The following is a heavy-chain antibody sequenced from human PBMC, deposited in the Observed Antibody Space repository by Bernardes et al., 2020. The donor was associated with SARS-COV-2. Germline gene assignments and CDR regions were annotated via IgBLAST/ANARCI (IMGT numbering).Heavy chain of an antibody. CDR1: GFTFDDYA. Sequence: GGSLRLSCAASGFTFDDYAMHWVRQAPGKGLEWVSGISWNSGSIGYADSVKGRFTISRDNAKNSLYLQMNSLRAEDTALYYCAKDSNGLSAQWGQGTLVTVSS. V-gene: IGHV3-9*01. CDR2: ISWNSGSI. D-gene: IGHD2-8*01. J-gene: IGHJ4*02. CDR3: AKDSNGLSAQ.